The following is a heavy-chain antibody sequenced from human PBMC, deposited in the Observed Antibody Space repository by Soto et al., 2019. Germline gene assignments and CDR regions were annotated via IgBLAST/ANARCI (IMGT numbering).Heavy chain of an antibody. CDR1: GGTFGNHA. Sequence: QAQLVQSGAEVKKPGSSVKVSCTASGGTFGNHAISWVRQAPGQGLEWMGGIIPVLGVGDNAQKFQGRVTITADTSTNTAYMELSSLRAEDTAHFYCAREAGYSYGYVFAYWGQGTLVIVSS. CDR2: IIPVLGVG. V-gene: IGHV1-69*09. D-gene: IGHD5-18*01. CDR3: AREAGYSYGYVFAY. J-gene: IGHJ4*02.